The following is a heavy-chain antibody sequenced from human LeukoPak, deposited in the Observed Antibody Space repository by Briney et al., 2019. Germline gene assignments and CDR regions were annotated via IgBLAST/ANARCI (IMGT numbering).Heavy chain of an antibody. Sequence: SETLSLTCTVYGGSFSGYYWSWIRQPPGKGLEWIGEINHGGSTNYNPSLKSRVTISVETSKNQFSLKLSSVTAADTAVYYCARLSLWRPNYYGSGSYYEKFDYWGQGTLVTVSS. D-gene: IGHD3-10*01. J-gene: IGHJ4*02. CDR3: ARLSLWRPNYYGSGSYYEKFDY. V-gene: IGHV4-34*01. CDR2: INHGGST. CDR1: GGSFSGYY.